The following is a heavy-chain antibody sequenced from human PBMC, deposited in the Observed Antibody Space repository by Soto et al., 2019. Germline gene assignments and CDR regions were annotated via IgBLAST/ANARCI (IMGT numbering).Heavy chain of an antibody. Sequence: QVQLVQSGAEEKKPGASVKVSCKASGYTFTGYAMHWVRQAPGQRLEWMGWINAGNGNTKYSQKFQGRVTITRDTSASTGYIELSSLRSEDTAVYYSPRAVAMAADFDYWGQGTLVTVSS. D-gene: IGHD6-19*01. V-gene: IGHV1-3*05. J-gene: IGHJ4*02. CDR3: PRAVAMAADFDY. CDR1: GYTFTGYA. CDR2: INAGNGNT.